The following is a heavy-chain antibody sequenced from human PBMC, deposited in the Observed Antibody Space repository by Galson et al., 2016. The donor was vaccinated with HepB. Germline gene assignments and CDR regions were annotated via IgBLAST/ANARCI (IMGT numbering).Heavy chain of an antibody. D-gene: IGHD3-3*01. CDR2: ISGSGGST. Sequence: ETLSLTCAVYGGSFTDYFWTWIRQSPGKGLEWVSAISGSGGSTYSADSVKGRFTISRDNSKNTLYLQMNSMRAEHTAVYYCAKLALRFLEWLPVMDYYYMDVWGKGTTVTVSS. V-gene: IGHV3-23*01. CDR3: AKLALRFLEWLPVMDYYYMDV. J-gene: IGHJ6*03. CDR1: GGSFTDYF.